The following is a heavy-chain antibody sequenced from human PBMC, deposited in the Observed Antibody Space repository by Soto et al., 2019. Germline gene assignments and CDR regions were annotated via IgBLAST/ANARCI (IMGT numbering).Heavy chain of an antibody. V-gene: IGHV3-30-3*01. CDR1: GFTFSSYA. D-gene: IGHD6-13*01. CDR3: ARDLSIAAAGTSGAFDI. J-gene: IGHJ3*02. CDR2: ISYDGSNK. Sequence: QVQPVESGGGVVQPGRSLRLSCAACGFTFSSYAMHWVRQAPGKGLEWVAVISYDGSNKYYADSVKGRFTISRDNSKNTLYLQMNSLRAEDTAVYYCARDLSIAAAGTSGAFDIWGQGTMVTVSS.